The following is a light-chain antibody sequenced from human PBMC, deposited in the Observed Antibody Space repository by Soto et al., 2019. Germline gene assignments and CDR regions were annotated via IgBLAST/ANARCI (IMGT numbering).Light chain of an antibody. CDR2: DAS. V-gene: IGKV1-5*01. CDR1: QSILSW. CDR3: QQYDTYWT. Sequence: DIQMTQSPSTLSASVGDRVTITCRASQSILSWLAWYQHKPGKAPKLLIYDASSLESGVPSRFSGSRSGTEFTLTISSLQPDDIATYYCQQYDTYWTFGQRTKVEI. J-gene: IGKJ1*01.